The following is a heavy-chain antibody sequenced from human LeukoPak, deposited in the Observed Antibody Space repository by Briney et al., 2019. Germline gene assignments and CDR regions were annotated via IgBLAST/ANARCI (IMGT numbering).Heavy chain of an antibody. CDR2: TNPNSGGT. J-gene: IGHJ4*02. Sequence: ASVKVSCKASGYTFTGYYMHWVRQAPGQGLEWMGRTNPNSGGTNYAQKFQGRVTMTRDTSISTAYMELSRLRSDDTAVYYCARESINYYDSSGYFDYWGQGTLVTVSS. V-gene: IGHV1-2*06. CDR1: GYTFTGYY. CDR3: ARESINYYDSSGYFDY. D-gene: IGHD3-22*01.